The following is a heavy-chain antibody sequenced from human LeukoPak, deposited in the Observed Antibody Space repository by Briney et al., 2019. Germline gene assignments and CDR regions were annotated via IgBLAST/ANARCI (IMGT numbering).Heavy chain of an antibody. Sequence: AGSLRLSCAASGFTFSNVWMSWVRQAPGKGLEWVGRIKSKGDGGTTDYAAPVKGRFTISRDDSKNTLYLQMNSLKTEDTALYYCTTGAPSFGELFDLWGQGTLVTVSS. CDR1: GFTFSNVW. CDR3: TTGAPSFGELFDL. J-gene: IGHJ5*02. V-gene: IGHV3-15*01. D-gene: IGHD3-10*01. CDR2: IKSKGDGGTT.